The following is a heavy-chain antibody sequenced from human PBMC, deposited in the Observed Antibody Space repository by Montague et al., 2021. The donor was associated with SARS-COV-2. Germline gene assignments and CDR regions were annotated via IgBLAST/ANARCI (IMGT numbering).Heavy chain of an antibody. CDR3: AHLIRYYDIFTGIPFDY. J-gene: IGHJ4*02. CDR1: GFSLSTPNVG. CDR2: IYSNGDK. V-gene: IGHV2-5*01. Sequence: PALVKPTQTLTLTCTFSGFSLSTPNVGVGWIRQPPGKALEWVAVIYSNGDKRYSPSLRNRLTITKDTAKNQVVLSLTYVDPVDTATYYCAHLIRYYDIFTGIPFDYWGQGSQVTVSS. D-gene: IGHD3-9*01.